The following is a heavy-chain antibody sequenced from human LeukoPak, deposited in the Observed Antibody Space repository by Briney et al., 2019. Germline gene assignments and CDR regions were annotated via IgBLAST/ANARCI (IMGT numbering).Heavy chain of an antibody. CDR3: AKDWQQLVGVIGY. V-gene: IGHV3-30*02. CDR1: GFTFSSYG. Sequence: GGSLRLSCAASGFTFSSYGMHWVRQAPGKGLEWVAFIRYDGSNKYYADSVKGRFTISRDNSKNTLYLQMNSLRAEDTAVYYCAKDWQQLVGVIGYWGQGTLVTVSS. D-gene: IGHD6-13*01. J-gene: IGHJ4*02. CDR2: IRYDGSNK.